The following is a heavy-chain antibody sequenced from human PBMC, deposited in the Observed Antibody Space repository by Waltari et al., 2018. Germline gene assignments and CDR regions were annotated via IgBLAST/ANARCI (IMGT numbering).Heavy chain of an antibody. J-gene: IGHJ4*02. D-gene: IGHD6-6*01. V-gene: IGHV3-30-3*01. CDR2: ISYDGSNK. CDR1: GFTFSSYA. Sequence: QVQLVESGGGVVQPGRSLRLSCAASGFTFSSYAMHWVRQAPGKGLEWVAVISYDGSNKYYADSVKGRFTISRDNSKNTLYLQMNSLRAEDTAVYYCARGGIAARPSFDYWGQGTLVTVSS. CDR3: ARGGIAARPSFDY.